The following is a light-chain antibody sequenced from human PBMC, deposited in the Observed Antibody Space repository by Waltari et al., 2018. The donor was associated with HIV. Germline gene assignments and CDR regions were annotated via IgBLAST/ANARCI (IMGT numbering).Light chain of an antibody. Sequence: QSVLTQPPSASGTPGQRVTIPCSGSSSHIGSNPVSWYQQVPGTAPKVFIYSNDDRPSGVPDRFSGSKSGTSASLAISGLQSEDEADYYCATWDDSLNGWVFGGGTKVTVL. CDR2: SND. J-gene: IGLJ3*02. CDR1: SSHIGSNP. V-gene: IGLV1-44*01. CDR3: ATWDDSLNGWV.